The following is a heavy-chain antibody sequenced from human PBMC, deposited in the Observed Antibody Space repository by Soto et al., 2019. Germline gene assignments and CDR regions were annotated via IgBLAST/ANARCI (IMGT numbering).Heavy chain of an antibody. CDR1: GFTFSRYA. CDR2: VSRDGTNK. D-gene: IGHD3-10*01. V-gene: IGHV3-30*04. J-gene: IGHJ4*02. CDR3: ARSRSGAVADSFDF. Sequence: PGGSLRLSCAASGFTFSRYATHWVRQAPGKGLEWVAVVSRDGTNKYYVDSVKGRFTISRDNSRNTLYLQMNSLRHEDAAVYYCARSRSGAVADSFDFWGQGTLVTVSS.